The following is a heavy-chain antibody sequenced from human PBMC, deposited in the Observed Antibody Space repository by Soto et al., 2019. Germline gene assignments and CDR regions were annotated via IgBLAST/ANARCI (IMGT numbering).Heavy chain of an antibody. D-gene: IGHD3-16*01. V-gene: IGHV4-59*01. J-gene: IGHJ4*02. Sequence: QVQLQESGPGLVKPSETLSLTCTVSGGSISSYYWSWIRQPPGKGLEWIGYIYYSGRTNYNPSLKSRVTISVDTSKNQFSLKRSSVTAAATAVYYCARAWGLYFDYWGQGTLVTVSS. CDR2: IYYSGRT. CDR1: GGSISSYY. CDR3: ARAWGLYFDY.